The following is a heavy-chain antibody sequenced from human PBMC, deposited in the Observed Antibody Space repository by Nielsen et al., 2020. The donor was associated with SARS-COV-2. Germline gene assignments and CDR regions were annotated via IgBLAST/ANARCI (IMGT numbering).Heavy chain of an antibody. D-gene: IGHD3-10*01. V-gene: IGHV1-3*01. Sequence: ASVKVSCKASGYTFTSYAMHWVRQAPGQRLEWMGWINAGNGNTKYSQKFQERVTITRDMSTSTAYMELSSLRSEDTAVYYCAAAPLRGVIRPVDYWGQGTLVTVSS. CDR3: AAAPLRGVIRPVDY. CDR2: INAGNGNT. J-gene: IGHJ4*02. CDR1: GYTFTSYA.